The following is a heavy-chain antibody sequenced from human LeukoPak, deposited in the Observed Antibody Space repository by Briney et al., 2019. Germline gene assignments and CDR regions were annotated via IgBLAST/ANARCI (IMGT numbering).Heavy chain of an antibody. D-gene: IGHD3-9*01. CDR3: ARDIYDILTGSIYGMDV. CDR2: IYYSGST. Sequence: SETLSLTCTVSGGSVSSGSYYWSWIRQPPGKGLEWIGYIYYSGSTNYNSSLKSRVTISVDTSKNQFSLKLGSVTAADTAVYYCARDIYDILTGSIYGMDVWGKGTTVTVSS. CDR1: GGSVSSGSYY. V-gene: IGHV4-61*01. J-gene: IGHJ6*04.